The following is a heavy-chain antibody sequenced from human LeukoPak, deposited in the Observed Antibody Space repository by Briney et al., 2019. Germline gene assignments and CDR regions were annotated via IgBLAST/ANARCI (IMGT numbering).Heavy chain of an antibody. D-gene: IGHD4-17*01. Sequence: PSETLSLTCTVSGDSIISGKNWWSWVRQPPGKGLEWIGEIFHTGSTNYNPSLKSRVTISVDNSRNQFSLQLNSMTAADTAVYYCARNGYYSIDHWGQGTLVTISS. CDR1: GDSIISGKNW. J-gene: IGHJ4*02. CDR3: ARNGYYSIDH. V-gene: IGHV4-4*02. CDR2: IFHTGST.